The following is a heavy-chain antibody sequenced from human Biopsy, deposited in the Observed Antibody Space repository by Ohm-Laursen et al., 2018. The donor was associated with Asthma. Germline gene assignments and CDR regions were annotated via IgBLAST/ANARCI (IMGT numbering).Heavy chain of an antibody. V-gene: IGHV1-69*13. Sequence: ASVKVSCKAPGGTFSNFAISWVRQAPGQGLEWLGGIMTVFGTTNYTQKFQGRVTISADESTSTAYMEVTSLRSEDTAIYYCARCQVGYSSGWSLLLKKIYYSGMDVWGQGTAVTVSS. J-gene: IGHJ6*02. D-gene: IGHD6-19*01. CDR2: IMTVFGTT. CDR3: ARCQVGYSSGWSLLLKKIYYSGMDV. CDR1: GGTFSNFA.